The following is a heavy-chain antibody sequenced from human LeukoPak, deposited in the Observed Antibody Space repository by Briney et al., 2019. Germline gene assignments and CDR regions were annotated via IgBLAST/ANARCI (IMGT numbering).Heavy chain of an antibody. V-gene: IGHV1-24*01. CDR2: FDPEDCET. D-gene: IGHD3-10*01. Sequence: ASVKVSCKVSGYTLTELSMHWVRQAPGKGLEWMGGFDPEDCETIYAQKFQGRVTMTEDTSTDTAYMELSSLRSEDPAADYCAAGHIARSMVRGVIITDDYWGQGTMVTVSS. CDR3: AAGHIARSMVRGVIITDDY. J-gene: IGHJ4*02. CDR1: GYTLTELS.